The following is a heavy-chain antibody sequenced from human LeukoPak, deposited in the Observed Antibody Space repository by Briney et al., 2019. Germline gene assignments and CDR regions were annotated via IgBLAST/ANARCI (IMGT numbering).Heavy chain of an antibody. J-gene: IGHJ4*02. CDR2: IWYDGSNK. V-gene: IGHV3-33*01. Sequence: SGGSLRLSCAASGFTFSSYGMHWVRQAPGKGLEWVAVIWYDGSNKYYADSVKGRLTISRDNSKNTLYLQMNSLRGDDTAVYYCARDAQISAAAYYFDYWGQGTLVTVSS. CDR3: ARDAQISAAAYYFDY. D-gene: IGHD6-13*01. CDR1: GFTFSSYG.